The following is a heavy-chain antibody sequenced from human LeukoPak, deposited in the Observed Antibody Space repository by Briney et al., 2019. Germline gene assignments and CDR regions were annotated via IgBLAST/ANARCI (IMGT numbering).Heavy chain of an antibody. CDR2: IYYSGST. J-gene: IGHJ5*02. CDR3: ARGELVGATIDWFDP. V-gene: IGHV4-59*01. D-gene: IGHD1-26*01. CDR1: GGSISSYY. Sequence: SETLSLTCTVSGGSISSYYWSWIRQPPGKGLEWIGYIYYSGSTNYNPSLKSRVTISVDTSKNQFSLKLSSVTAADTAVYYCARGELVGATIDWFDPWGQGTLVTVSS.